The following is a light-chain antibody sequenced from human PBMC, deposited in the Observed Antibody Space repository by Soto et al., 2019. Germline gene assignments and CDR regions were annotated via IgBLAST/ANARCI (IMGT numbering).Light chain of an antibody. V-gene: IGLV1-47*02. CDR2: YNN. CDR1: DSNIGSNS. Sequence: QSALAQPPSASGTAGQVVTISCSGGDSNIGSNSVYWYQHLPRMAPKLLIYYNNQRPSGVPDRFSGSRSGTSASLAIVGLRSEDEAVYYCVAWDASLSACVFGNGTKVTVL. CDR3: VAWDASLSACV. J-gene: IGLJ1*01.